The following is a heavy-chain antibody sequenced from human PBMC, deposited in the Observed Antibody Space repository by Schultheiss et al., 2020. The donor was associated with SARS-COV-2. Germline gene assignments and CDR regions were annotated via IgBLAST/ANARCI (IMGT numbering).Heavy chain of an antibody. J-gene: IGHJ1*01. CDR2: ISGSGGST. V-gene: IGHV3-23*01. CDR1: GFTFSSYA. Sequence: GGSLRLSCAASGFTFSSYAMSWVRQAPGKGLEWVSAISGSGGSTYYADSVKGRFTISRDNSKNTLYLQMNSLRAEDTAVYYCARLSSGYSYGYGYFQHWGQGTLVTVSS. CDR3: ARLSSGYSYGYGYFQH. D-gene: IGHD5-18*01.